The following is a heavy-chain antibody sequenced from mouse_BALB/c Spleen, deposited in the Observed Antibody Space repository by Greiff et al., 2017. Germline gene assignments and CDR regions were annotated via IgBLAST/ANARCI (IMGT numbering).Heavy chain of an antibody. CDR1: GFSLTSYG. J-gene: IGHJ1*01. Sequence: QVQLKESGPGLVAPSQSLSITCTVSGFSLTSYGVHWVRQPPGKGLGWLGVIWAGGSTNYNSALMSRLSISKDNSKSQVFLKMNSLQTDDTAMYYCARDGGYYEMYGYFDGWGAGTTVTVSS. D-gene: IGHD2-3*01. V-gene: IGHV2-9*02. CDR2: IWAGGST. CDR3: ARDGGYYEMYGYFDG.